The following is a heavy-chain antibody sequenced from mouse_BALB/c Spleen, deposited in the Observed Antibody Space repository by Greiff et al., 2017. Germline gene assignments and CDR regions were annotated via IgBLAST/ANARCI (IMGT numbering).Heavy chain of an antibody. CDR2: IWSGGST. J-gene: IGHJ4*01. D-gene: IGHD1-1*02. Sequence: QVQLKQSGPGLVQPSQSLSITCTVSGFSLTSYGVHWVRQSPGKGLEWLGVIWSGGSTDYNAAFISRLSISKDNSKSQVFFKMNSLQANDTAIYYCARKGGPLYYYAMDYWGQGTSVTVSS. CDR3: ARKGGPLYYYAMDY. V-gene: IGHV2-2*02. CDR1: GFSLTSYG.